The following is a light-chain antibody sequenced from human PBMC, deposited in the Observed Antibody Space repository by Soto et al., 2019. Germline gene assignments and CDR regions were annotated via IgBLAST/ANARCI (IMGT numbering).Light chain of an antibody. J-gene: IGLJ1*01. Sequence: QSVLTQPASVSGSPGQSITISCTGTSGDIGSYNRVSWYQQHPGKAPKLIIYEVTDRPSGVSNRSSGSKSGNTASLTISGLQAEDEADYFCSSYSISTAYLFGTGTKVTVL. V-gene: IGLV2-14*01. CDR2: EVT. CDR3: SSYSISTAYL. CDR1: SGDIGSYNR.